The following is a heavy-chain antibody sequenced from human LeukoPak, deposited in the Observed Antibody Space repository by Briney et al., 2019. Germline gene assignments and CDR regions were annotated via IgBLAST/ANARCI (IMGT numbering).Heavy chain of an antibody. V-gene: IGHV4-39*07. J-gene: IGHJ3*02. CDR3: AKLTQSRPAAFDI. CDR1: GGSITNSGYY. Sequence: PSETLSLTCTVSGGSITNSGYYWGWVRQPPGKGLEWIASIYYTGSTYYNPSLKSRVTISLDASKKQFSLKLSSVTAADTAVYYCAKLTQSRPAAFDIWGQGTMVTVSS. D-gene: IGHD1-14*01. CDR2: IYYTGST.